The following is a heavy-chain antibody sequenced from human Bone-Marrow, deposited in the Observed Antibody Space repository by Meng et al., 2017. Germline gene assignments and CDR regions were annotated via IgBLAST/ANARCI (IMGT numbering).Heavy chain of an antibody. V-gene: IGHV3-15*01. CDR3: TTDGGVDGDDSVNGYPDAFDI. CDR2: VKSKTDGGTT. CDR1: GFTFSNAW. Sequence: GGSLRLSCAASGFTFSNAWMGWVRQAPGKGLEWVGRVKSKTDGGTTDYAAPVKGRFTIARDDSKNTLYLQMNSMKTEDTAVYYCTTDGGVDGDDSVNGYPDAFDIWGQGTMVTVSS. D-gene: IGHD3-9*01. J-gene: IGHJ3*02.